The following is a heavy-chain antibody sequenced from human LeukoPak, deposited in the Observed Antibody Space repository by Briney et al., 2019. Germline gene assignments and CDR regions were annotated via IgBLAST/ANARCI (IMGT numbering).Heavy chain of an antibody. D-gene: IGHD3-3*01. CDR3: ATTPWALWSGFFIDY. CDR1: GYTLTELS. CDR2: MNPNSGNT. J-gene: IGHJ4*02. V-gene: IGHV1-8*03. Sequence: ASVKVSCKVSGYTLTELSMHWVRQATGQGLEWMGWMNPNSGNTGYAQKFQGRVTITRNTSISTAYMELSSLRSEDTAVYYCATTPWALWSGFFIDYWGQGTLVTVSS.